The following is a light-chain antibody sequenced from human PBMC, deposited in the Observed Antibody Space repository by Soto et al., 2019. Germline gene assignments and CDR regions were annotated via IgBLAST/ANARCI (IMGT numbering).Light chain of an antibody. V-gene: IGKV3-20*01. CDR2: SAS. J-gene: IGKJ2*01. Sequence: DIVVTQSPGALSLSPGDRATLSCRASQSVSSSYLAWYQQKPGQAPRLLIYSASSRATGIPYRFSGSGSGTDFTLTISRLEPEDFAVYYCQQFGSSSYTFGQGTKLEIK. CDR1: QSVSSSY. CDR3: QQFGSSSYT.